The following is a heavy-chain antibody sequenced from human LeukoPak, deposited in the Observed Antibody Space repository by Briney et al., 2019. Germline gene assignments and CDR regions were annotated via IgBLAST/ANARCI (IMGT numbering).Heavy chain of an antibody. D-gene: IGHD4-23*01. V-gene: IGHV3-23*01. Sequence: GGSLRLSCAASGFSFRNYATSWVRQAPGKGLEWVSSISGSGGSTYSADSVKGRFTISRENSNNTLYLQMNSLRADDTAMYYCAKDSEATITPLSAFDIWGQGTMVTVSS. CDR1: GFSFRNYA. CDR3: AKDSEATITPLSAFDI. CDR2: ISGSGGST. J-gene: IGHJ3*02.